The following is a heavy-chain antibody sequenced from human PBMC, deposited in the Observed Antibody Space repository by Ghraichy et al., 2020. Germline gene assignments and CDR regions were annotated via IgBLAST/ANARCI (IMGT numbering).Heavy chain of an antibody. D-gene: IGHD3-3*01. CDR2: VYYTMNT. V-gene: IGHV4-61*01. Sequence: GSLRLSCTVSGGSVSSGSYYWSWLRQPTGEGLEWIGFVYYTMNTKYNPSLKSRLTISIDTSKNQFSLRLSSVTAADTAVYYCARAPRTYYGFWSGPGGNSAHWGQGTLVTVSS. CDR1: GGSVSSGSYY. CDR3: ARAPRTYYGFWSGPGGNSAH. J-gene: IGHJ1*01.